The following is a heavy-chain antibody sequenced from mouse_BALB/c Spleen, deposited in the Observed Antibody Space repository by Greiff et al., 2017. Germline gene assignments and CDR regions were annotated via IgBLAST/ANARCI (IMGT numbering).Heavy chain of an antibody. Sequence: EVKLVESGGGLVQPGGSLRLSCATSGFTFTDYYMSWVRQPPGKALEWLGFIRNKANGYTTEYSASVKGRFTISRDNSQSILYLQMNTLRAEDSATYYCAREGDYEGFAYWGQGTLVTVSA. CDR2: IRNKANGYTT. J-gene: IGHJ3*01. D-gene: IGHD2-4*01. CDR3: AREGDYEGFAY. V-gene: IGHV7-3*02. CDR1: GFTFTDYY.